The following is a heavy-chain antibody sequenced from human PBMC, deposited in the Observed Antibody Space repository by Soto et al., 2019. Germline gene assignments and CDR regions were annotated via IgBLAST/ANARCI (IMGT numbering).Heavy chain of an antibody. J-gene: IGHJ5*02. D-gene: IGHD3-3*01. Sequence: VKVSCKASGYTFTAYGIHWVRQAPGQRLEWMGWINTGNGHTKYSQKFQGRVTITRDTSARTAYMELNSLGSEDTAVYYCASRGYDFWTGLDPWGQGTLVTVSS. CDR2: INTGNGHT. CDR3: ASRGYDFWTGLDP. CDR1: GYTFTAYG. V-gene: IGHV1-3*04.